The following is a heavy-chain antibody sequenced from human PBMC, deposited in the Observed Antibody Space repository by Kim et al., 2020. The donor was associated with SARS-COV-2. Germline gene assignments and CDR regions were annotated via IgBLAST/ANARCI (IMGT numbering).Heavy chain of an antibody. CDR2: IKSKSDGGTT. CDR1: GFTFNKVW. CDR3: FTRYGTDPDN. J-gene: IGHJ4*02. Sequence: GGSLRLSCAASGFTFNKVWMNWVRQAPGKGLEWVGRIKSKSDGGTTDYAAPVKGRFTISRGDSKNTLDLQMNSLKTEDTAIYYCFTRYGTDPDNWGQGTLVTVSS. D-gene: IGHD2-8*02. V-gene: IGHV3-15*01.